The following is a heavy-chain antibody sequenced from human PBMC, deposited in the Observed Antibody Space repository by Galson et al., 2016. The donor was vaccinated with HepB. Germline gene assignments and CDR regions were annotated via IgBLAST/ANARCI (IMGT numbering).Heavy chain of an antibody. V-gene: IGHV4-59*01. Sequence: SETLSLTCTVSRVSISTYSWSWIRQHPGKGLEWFGYVPYTGSTNYNPSPKSRLTITLDMSKNKFSLKLRSVTAADTAVYYCARLEAGYDNRYAFDIWGQGTMVTVSS. CDR3: ARLEAGYDNRYAFDI. CDR1: RVSISTYS. D-gene: IGHD5-12*01. CDR2: VPYTGST. J-gene: IGHJ3*02.